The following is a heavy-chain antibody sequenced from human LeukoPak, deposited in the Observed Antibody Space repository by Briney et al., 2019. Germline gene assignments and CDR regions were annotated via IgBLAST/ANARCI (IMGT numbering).Heavy chain of an antibody. CDR3: ARGRYMDV. Sequence: GASVKVSCKASGYIFIDYEINWVRQATGQGLEWMGWMNPKSGDTGYEQKFKGRVTITRDSSIRTVYMELSSLRSEDTALYYCARGRYMDVWGKGTTVTDSS. CDR2: MNPKSGDT. CDR1: GYIFIDYE. V-gene: IGHV1-8*03. J-gene: IGHJ6*03.